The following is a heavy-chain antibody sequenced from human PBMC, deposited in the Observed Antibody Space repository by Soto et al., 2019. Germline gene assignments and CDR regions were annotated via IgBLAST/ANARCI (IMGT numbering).Heavy chain of an antibody. CDR1: GFTFDDYA. D-gene: IGHD2-2*01. J-gene: IGHJ6*02. CDR2: ISWNSGSI. Sequence: GGSLRLSCVASGFTFDDYAMHWVRQAPGKGLEWVSGISWNSGSIGYADSVKGRFTISRDNAKNSLYLQMNSLRAEDTALYYCAKGGHPQLYYYYYGMDVWGQGTTVTVSS. CDR3: AKGGHPQLYYYYYGMDV. V-gene: IGHV3-9*01.